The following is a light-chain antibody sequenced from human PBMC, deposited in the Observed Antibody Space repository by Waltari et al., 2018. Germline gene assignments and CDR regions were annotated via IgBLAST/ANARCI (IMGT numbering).Light chain of an antibody. CDR1: SNNVGNQG. Sequence: QAGLTQPPSVSKGLRQTATLTCTGNSNNVGNQGAAWLQQHQGQPPQPLSYRNNNRPSGISERFSASRSGNTASLTITGLQPEDEADYYCSAWDSNLREYVFGTGTKVTVL. V-gene: IGLV10-54*04. CDR3: SAWDSNLREYV. J-gene: IGLJ1*01. CDR2: RNN.